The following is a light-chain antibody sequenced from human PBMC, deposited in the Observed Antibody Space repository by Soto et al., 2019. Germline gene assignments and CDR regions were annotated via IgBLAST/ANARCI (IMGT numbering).Light chain of an antibody. V-gene: IGKV4-1*01. Sequence: DIVMTQSPDSLAASLGERATINCKSSQSVLHSPNNKNYLAWYQHKPGQSPKMLIYWASFRESGVPDRFSGSGSGTDFTLTISSLQSEDVAVYYCQQYYTNSWSFGQGTKV. CDR2: WAS. J-gene: IGKJ1*01. CDR1: QSVLHSPNNKNY. CDR3: QQYYTNSWS.